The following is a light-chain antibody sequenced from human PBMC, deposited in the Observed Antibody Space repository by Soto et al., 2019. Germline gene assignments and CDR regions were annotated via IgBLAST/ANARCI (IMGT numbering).Light chain of an antibody. CDR3: QQYNSYSPT. CDR1: QTISTW. V-gene: IGKV1-5*03. J-gene: IGKJ1*01. CDR2: KAS. Sequence: DIQMTQSHSTLSASVGDRVTITCRASQTISTWLAWYQQKAGKAPKVLIYKASSLQIGVPSRFSGSGSGTEFTLTISSLQPDDSATYYCQQYNSYSPTFGQGTKVDIK.